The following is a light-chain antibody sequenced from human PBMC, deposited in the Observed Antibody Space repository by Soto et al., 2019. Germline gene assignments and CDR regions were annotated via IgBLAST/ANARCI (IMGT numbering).Light chain of an antibody. V-gene: IGKV1-33*01. J-gene: IGKJ4*01. CDR2: DAS. Sequence: DIPMTQSPSSLSASVGDRVTIACQASHNIYNYLNWYHQKPGKAPKLLIFDASNLERGVPSRFSGSGSRTHFSRSINNLQPEDVGTYFCQHYDNLPLTFGGGTKVEI. CDR3: QHYDNLPLT. CDR1: HNIYNY.